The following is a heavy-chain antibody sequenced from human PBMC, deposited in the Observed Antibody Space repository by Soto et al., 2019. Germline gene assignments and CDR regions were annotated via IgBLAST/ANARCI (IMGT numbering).Heavy chain of an antibody. CDR1: GGSISSYY. Sequence: PSETLSLTCTVSGGSISSYYWSWIRQPPGKGLEWIGSIYYSGSTYYNPSLKSRVTISVYTSKNQFSLKLSSVTAADTAVYYCARRRTILEDFDPWGQGTLVTVSS. J-gene: IGHJ5*02. CDR3: ARRRTILEDFDP. CDR2: IYYSGST. V-gene: IGHV4-59*05.